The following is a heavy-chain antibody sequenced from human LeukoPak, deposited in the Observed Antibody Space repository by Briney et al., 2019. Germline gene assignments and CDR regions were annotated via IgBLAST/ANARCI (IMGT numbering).Heavy chain of an antibody. D-gene: IGHD3-22*01. Sequence: SETLSLTCTVSGDSISSSRHYWGWIRQHPGKGLEWIGYIYYSGSTNYNPSLKSRVTISVDTSKNQFSLKLSSVTAADTAVYYCARFSSGYILDYWGQGTLVTVSS. CDR2: IYYSGST. V-gene: IGHV4-61*05. CDR1: GDSISSSRHY. CDR3: ARFSSGYILDY. J-gene: IGHJ4*02.